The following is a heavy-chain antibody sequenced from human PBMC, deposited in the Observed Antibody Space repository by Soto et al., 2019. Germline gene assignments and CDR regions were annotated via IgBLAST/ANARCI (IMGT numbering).Heavy chain of an antibody. CDR1: GFTVSDHY. CDR2: SRNKRKRYTT. CDR3: GRGEATDGPDYYHGLDV. J-gene: IGHJ6*02. Sequence: EVQLVESGGGLVQPGGSLRLSCAASGFTVSDHYMDWVRQAPGKGLEWIGRSRNKRKRYTTEYAASVKGRFTILRDDSKNAVYLQMNGLKTEDTAVYYCGRGEATDGPDYYHGLDVWGQGTTVTV. V-gene: IGHV3-72*01. D-gene: IGHD1-26*01.